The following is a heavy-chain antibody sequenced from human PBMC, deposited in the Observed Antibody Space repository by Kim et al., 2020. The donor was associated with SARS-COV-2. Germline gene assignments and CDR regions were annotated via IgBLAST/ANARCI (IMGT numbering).Heavy chain of an antibody. CDR3: ARDQIQLWYTLDY. CDR1: GFTFSSYA. Sequence: GGSLRLSCAASGFTFSSYAMHWVRQAPGKGLEWVAVISYDGSNKYYADSVKGRFTISRDNSKNTLYLQMNSLRAEDTAVYYCARDQIQLWYTLDYWGQGTLVTVSS. V-gene: IGHV3-30*04. D-gene: IGHD5-18*01. J-gene: IGHJ4*02. CDR2: ISYDGSNK.